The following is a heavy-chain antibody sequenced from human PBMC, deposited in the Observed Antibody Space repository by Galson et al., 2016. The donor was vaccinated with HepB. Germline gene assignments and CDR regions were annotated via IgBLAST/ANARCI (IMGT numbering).Heavy chain of an antibody. CDR1: GFTFSSYA. V-gene: IGHV3-23*01. Sequence: SLRLSCAASGFTFSSYAMSWVRQAPGKGLEWVSAISGSGGSTYYADSVKGRFTISRDNSKNTLYLQMNSLGAEDTAVYYCAKGYCSGGSCQGAFDYWGQGTLVTVSS. J-gene: IGHJ4*02. D-gene: IGHD2-15*01. CDR3: AKGYCSGGSCQGAFDY. CDR2: ISGSGGST.